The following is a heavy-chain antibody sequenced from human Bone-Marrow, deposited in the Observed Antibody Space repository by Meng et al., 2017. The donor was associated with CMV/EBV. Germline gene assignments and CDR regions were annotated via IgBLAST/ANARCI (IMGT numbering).Heavy chain of an antibody. D-gene: IGHD3-3*01. CDR1: GGSFSGYY. Sequence: SQTLSLTCAVYGGSFSGYYWSWIRQPPGKGLEWIGEINHSGSTNYNPSLKSRVTISVDTSKNQFSLKLSSVTAADTAVYYCASNSPILRFLEWLPYYDYWGQGTLVTFSS. V-gene: IGHV4-34*01. CDR2: INHSGST. CDR3: ASNSPILRFLEWLPYYDY. J-gene: IGHJ4*02.